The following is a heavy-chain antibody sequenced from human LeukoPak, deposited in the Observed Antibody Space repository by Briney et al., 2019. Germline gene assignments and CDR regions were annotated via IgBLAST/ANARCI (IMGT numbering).Heavy chain of an antibody. Sequence: SVNVSCKASGGTFSSYAISWVRQAPGQGLEWMGGIIPIIGTANYAQKFQGRVTITADESTSTAYMELSSLRSEDTAVYYCARVQYQLLFSTKDYYYYGMDVWGQGTTVTVSS. CDR1: GGTFSSYA. CDR3: ARVQYQLLFSTKDYYYYGMDV. V-gene: IGHV1-69*13. D-gene: IGHD2-2*01. CDR2: IIPIIGTA. J-gene: IGHJ6*02.